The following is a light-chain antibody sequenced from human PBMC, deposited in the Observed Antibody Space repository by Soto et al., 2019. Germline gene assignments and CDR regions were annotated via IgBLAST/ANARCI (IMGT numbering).Light chain of an antibody. J-gene: IGKJ2*01. CDR1: QSLLYSNGYNY. CDR2: LGS. V-gene: IGKV2-28*01. CDR3: LQGLQLPYT. Sequence: DIVMTQSPLSLPVTPGEPASISCRSSQSLLYSNGYNYLEWYLQKPGQSPQLLIYLGSNRAAGVPDGFSGSGSGTDFTLKISRAEAEDVGVYYCLQGLQLPYTFGQGTKLEIK.